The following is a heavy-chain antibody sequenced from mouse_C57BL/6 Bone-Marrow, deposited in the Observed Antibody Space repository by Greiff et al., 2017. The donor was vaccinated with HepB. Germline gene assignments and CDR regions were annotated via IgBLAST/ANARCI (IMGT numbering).Heavy chain of an antibody. V-gene: IGHV1-7*01. CDR3: ARLSSPYAMDY. J-gene: IGHJ4*01. Sequence: VQLQQPGAELVKPGASVKLSCKASGYTFTSYWMHWVKQRPGQGLEWIGYINPSSGYTKYNQKFKDKATLTADKSSSTAYMQLSSLAYEDSAVYYCARLSSPYAMDYWGQGTSVTVSS. CDR1: GYTFTSYW. D-gene: IGHD1-1*01. CDR2: INPSSGYT.